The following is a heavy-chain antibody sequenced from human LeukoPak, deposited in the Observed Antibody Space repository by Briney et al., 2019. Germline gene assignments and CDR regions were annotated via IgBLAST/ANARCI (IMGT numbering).Heavy chain of an antibody. CDR2: ISADNGNT. V-gene: IGHV1-18*01. CDR1: GYTFTSYG. D-gene: IGHD3-10*01. CDR3: ARAGSYYFDY. J-gene: IGHJ4*02. Sequence: AAVKVSCKSSGYTFTSYGISWGRQAPGQGLEWMGRISADNGNTNYAQKLHGRDTMTTETSTSTAYMELRSLRSDDTAVYYCARAGSYYFDYWGPGTLVTVSS.